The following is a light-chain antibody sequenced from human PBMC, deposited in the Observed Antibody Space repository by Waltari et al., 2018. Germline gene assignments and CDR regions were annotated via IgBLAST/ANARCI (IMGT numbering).Light chain of an antibody. CDR1: SGSIARHY. V-gene: IGLV6-57*03. Sequence: NFMLTQPHSVSDSPGKTVTISCTRSSGSIARHYVQWHQQRPGSAPTTVIYEDNQRPSGVPDRFSGSIDSSSNSASLTISGLKTEDEADYYCQSYDSSNHWVFGGGTKLTVL. CDR3: QSYDSSNHWV. J-gene: IGLJ3*02. CDR2: EDN.